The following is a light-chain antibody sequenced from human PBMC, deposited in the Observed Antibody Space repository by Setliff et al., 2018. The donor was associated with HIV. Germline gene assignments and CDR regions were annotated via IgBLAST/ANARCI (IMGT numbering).Light chain of an antibody. CDR1: SSDVGGYNY. V-gene: IGLV2-8*01. J-gene: IGLJ1*01. CDR2: EVS. CDR3: SSYAGSNTLIYV. Sequence: QSVLTQPPSASGSPGQSVTISCTGTSSDVGGYNYVSWYQQHPGKAPKLMIYEVSKRPSGVPNRFSGSKSGNTASLTVSGLQAEDEADYFCSSYAGSNTLIYVFGPGTKVTVL.